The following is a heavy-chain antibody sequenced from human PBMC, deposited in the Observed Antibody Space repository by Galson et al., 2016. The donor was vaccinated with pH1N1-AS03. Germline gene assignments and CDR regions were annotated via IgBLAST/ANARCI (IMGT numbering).Heavy chain of an antibody. CDR1: GYTFSTYG. CDR3: ARDRGFRPDTVDI. J-gene: IGHJ3*02. V-gene: IGHV1-18*04. CDR2: ISGYDDDT. Sequence: SVKVSCKASGYTFSTYGVSWVRQAPGQGLEWMGWISGYDDDTNYAQNVAGRVTVTTDKSTSTVYMELRSLRSDDTAVYYCARDRGFRPDTVDIWGQVTMVTVSS. D-gene: IGHD2-15*01.